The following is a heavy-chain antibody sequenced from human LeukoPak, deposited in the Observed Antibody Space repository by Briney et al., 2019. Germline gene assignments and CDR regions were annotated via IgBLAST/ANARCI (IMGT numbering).Heavy chain of an antibody. Sequence: GGSLRLSCAASGFTFSNFYMTWIRQAPGKGLECLSYISPTGSDISYADSVKGRFTISRDNAKNSLYLQMNSLRDDDTAVYYCTRDSRLTDYWGQGTLVTVSS. J-gene: IGHJ4*02. V-gene: IGHV3-11*04. CDR1: GFTFSNFY. CDR2: ISPTGSDI. CDR3: TRDSRLTDY.